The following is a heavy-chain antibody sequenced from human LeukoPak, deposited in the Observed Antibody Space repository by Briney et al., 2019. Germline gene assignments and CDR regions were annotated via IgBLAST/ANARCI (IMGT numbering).Heavy chain of an antibody. CDR1: GFTFSSYW. V-gene: IGHV4-38-2*02. D-gene: IGHD3-3*01. J-gene: IGHJ4*02. Sequence: GSLRLSCAASGFTFSSYWMSWVRQAPGKGLEWIGSIYHSGSTYYNPSLKSRVTISVDTSKNQFSLKLSSVTAADTAVYYCAREYYDFWSGHTPNFDYWGQGTLVTVSS. CDR3: AREYYDFWSGHTPNFDY. CDR2: IYHSGST.